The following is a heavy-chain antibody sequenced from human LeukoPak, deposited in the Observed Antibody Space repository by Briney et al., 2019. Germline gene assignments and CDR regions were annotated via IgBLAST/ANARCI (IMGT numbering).Heavy chain of an antibody. D-gene: IGHD5-18*01. Sequence: GGSLRLSCTASGFNFGIYGMHWVRQAPGKGLEWVAVMWDDGTNEYYVESVKGRFTISRDNSKNTLYLQMNSLRAEDTAVYYCAKGSYGIDYWGQGTLVTVSS. CDR3: AKGSYGIDY. CDR1: GFNFGIYG. CDR2: MWDDGTNE. J-gene: IGHJ4*02. V-gene: IGHV3-33*06.